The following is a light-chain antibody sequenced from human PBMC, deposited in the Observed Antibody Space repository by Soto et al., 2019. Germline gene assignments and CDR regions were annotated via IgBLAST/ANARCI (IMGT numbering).Light chain of an antibody. Sequence: DIQMTQSPSSVSASVGDRVTITCRASQDISSWLAWYQQKPGKAPKIMIYVASSLQGGVPSRFSGSGSGTEFTLTISSLQPEDFATYYCQQASSFPPTFGQGTRLEIK. J-gene: IGKJ5*01. CDR2: VAS. CDR3: QQASSFPPT. V-gene: IGKV1-12*01. CDR1: QDISSW.